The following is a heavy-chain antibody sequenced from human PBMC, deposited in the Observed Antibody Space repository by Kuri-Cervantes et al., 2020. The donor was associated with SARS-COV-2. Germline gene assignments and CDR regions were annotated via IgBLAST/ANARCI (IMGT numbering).Heavy chain of an antibody. V-gene: IGHV1-69*04. J-gene: IGHJ3*02. CDR1: GGTFSSYA. D-gene: IGHD1-26*01. CDR3: AAWGFPIVGATGPDAFDI. CDR2: IIPILGTA. Sequence: SVKVSCKASGGTFSSYAISWVRQAPGQGLEWMGRIIPILGTANYAQKFQGRVTITADKSTSTAYMELSSLSSEDTAVYYCAAWGFPIVGATGPDAFDIWGQGTMVTVSS.